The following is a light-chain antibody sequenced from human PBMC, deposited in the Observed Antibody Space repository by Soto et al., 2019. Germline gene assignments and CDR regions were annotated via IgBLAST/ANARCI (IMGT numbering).Light chain of an antibody. Sequence: DIQMTQSPSSLSASVGDSVTITCRASQSISSYLHWYQQKPGKAPKLLIYAISFLQSGVPSRFIGGGSGTDFTLTISSLQPEDFATYYCQQAFISPPTFGQGTKVEVK. J-gene: IGKJ1*01. CDR1: QSISSY. CDR3: QQAFISPPT. V-gene: IGKV1-39*01. CDR2: AIS.